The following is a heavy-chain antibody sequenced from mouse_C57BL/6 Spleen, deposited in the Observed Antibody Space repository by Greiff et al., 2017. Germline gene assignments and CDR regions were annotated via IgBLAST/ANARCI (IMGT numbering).Heavy chain of an antibody. CDR3: ARQEDYDGYAMDY. CDR1: GFTFSSYT. J-gene: IGHJ4*01. V-gene: IGHV5-9*01. D-gene: IGHD2-4*01. Sequence: EVHLVESGGGLVKPGGSLKLSCAASGFTFSSYTMSWVRQTPEKRLEWVATISGGGGNTYYPDSVKGRFTISRDNAKNTLYLQMRSLRSEDTALYYCARQEDYDGYAMDYWGQGTSVTVSS. CDR2: ISGGGGNT.